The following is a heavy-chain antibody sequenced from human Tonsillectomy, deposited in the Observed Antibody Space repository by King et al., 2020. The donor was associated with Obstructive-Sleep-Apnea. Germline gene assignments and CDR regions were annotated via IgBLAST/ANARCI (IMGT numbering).Heavy chain of an antibody. D-gene: IGHD1-1*01. Sequence: VQLVESGGGVVQPGRSLRLSCAAFGFTFSSYGMNWVRQAPGKGLEWVAFIRYDGSNKYYADSGKGRFTISRDNSKNTLYLQMNSLRAEDAAVYYCAKRTGTTDYFDYWGQGTLVTVSS. V-gene: IGHV3-30*02. CDR3: AKRTGTTDYFDY. CDR2: IRYDGSNK. CDR1: GFTFSSYG. J-gene: IGHJ4*02.